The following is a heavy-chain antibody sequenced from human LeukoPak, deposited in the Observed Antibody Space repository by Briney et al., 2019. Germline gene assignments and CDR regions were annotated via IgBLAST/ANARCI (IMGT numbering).Heavy chain of an antibody. CDR3: ARGYGGNSGGDNWFDP. Sequence: SETLSLTCTVYGGSFNGYYWSWIRQPPGKGLEWIGEVNYSGTTNYNPSLTSRVTISVDTSKNQFSLKLSSVTAAGTAVYYCARGYGGNSGGDNWFDPWGQGTLVTVSS. V-gene: IGHV4-34*01. CDR1: GGSFNGYY. CDR2: VNYSGTT. D-gene: IGHD4-23*01. J-gene: IGHJ5*02.